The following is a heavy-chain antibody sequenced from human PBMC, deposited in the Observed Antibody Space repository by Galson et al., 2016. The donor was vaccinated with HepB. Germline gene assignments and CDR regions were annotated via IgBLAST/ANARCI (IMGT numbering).Heavy chain of an antibody. CDR3: ARDGTGFKN. CDR2: IYSAGST. V-gene: IGHV3-53*01. CDR1: GFTVGNNF. Sequence: SLRLSCAVSGFTVGNNFMSWVRQAPGKGLEWVSLIYSAGSTDYADSVRGRFTISRDNSKNTLYLQMSSLTTEDTAIYYCARDGTGFKNWGQGTRVTVSS. J-gene: IGHJ4*02. D-gene: IGHD6-19*01.